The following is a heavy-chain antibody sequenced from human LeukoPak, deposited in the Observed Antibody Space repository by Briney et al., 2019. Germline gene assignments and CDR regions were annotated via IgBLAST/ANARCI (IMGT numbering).Heavy chain of an antibody. D-gene: IGHD6-19*01. V-gene: IGHV3-30*18. CDR1: GFTFSTYG. CDR2: ISYDGSTR. CDR3: AKHNIMHGQAVAGTSNYYYGTDV. J-gene: IGHJ6*02. Sequence: PGRSLRLSCAASGFTFSTYGMHWVRQAPGKGLEWVAIISYDGSTRYYTDSVKGRFTISRDNSKNTLYLQMNSLRADDTAVYYCAKHNIMHGQAVAGTSNYYYGTDVWGQGTAVTVSS.